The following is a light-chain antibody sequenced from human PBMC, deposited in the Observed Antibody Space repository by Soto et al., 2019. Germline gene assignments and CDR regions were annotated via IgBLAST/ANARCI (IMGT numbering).Light chain of an antibody. Sequence: QSALTQPPFASGSPGQSVTISCTGTSNDIGGSNFVSWYQQHPDKAPKLIIYEVTKRPSGVPDRFSAFKSGNTASLTVSGLQPEDEADYYCGSYAGSNNMLFGGGTKLTVL. J-gene: IGLJ2*01. CDR2: EVT. V-gene: IGLV2-8*01. CDR3: GSYAGSNNML. CDR1: SNDIGGSNF.